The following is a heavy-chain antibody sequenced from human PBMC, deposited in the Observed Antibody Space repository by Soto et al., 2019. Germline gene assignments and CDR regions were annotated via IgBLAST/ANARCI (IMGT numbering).Heavy chain of an antibody. V-gene: IGHV3-30*03. Sequence: QVQLVESGGGVVQPGRSLRLSCAASGFTFSGYGMHWVRQAPGKGLEWVAVMSYDGSNKYYADSVKGRFTISRDNSKNTLYLQVNALRTEDTAMYYCARELVGENGWGTDYWGQGTLVTVFS. CDR2: MSYDGSNK. CDR3: ARELVGENGWGTDY. CDR1: GFTFSGYG. J-gene: IGHJ4*02. D-gene: IGHD6-19*01.